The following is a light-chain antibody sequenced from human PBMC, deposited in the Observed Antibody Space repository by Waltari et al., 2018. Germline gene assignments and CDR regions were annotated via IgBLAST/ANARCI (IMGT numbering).Light chain of an antibody. J-gene: IGLJ3*02. V-gene: IGLV2-23*01. Sequence: QSALTQPASVSGSPGQSITISCTGTNSDVGSYNLVSWYQQHPGKAPKLIIYEGTKRPSRVSNRFSGSKSGNTASLTISGLQAEDEADYYCCSYAGCSPWVFGGGTKVTVL. CDR1: NSDVGSYNL. CDR3: CSYAGCSPWV. CDR2: EGT.